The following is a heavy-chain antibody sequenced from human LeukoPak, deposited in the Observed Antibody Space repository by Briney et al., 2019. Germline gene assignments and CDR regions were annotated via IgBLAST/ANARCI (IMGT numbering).Heavy chain of an antibody. D-gene: IGHD2-2*01. CDR3: AKCERVPAAYYYYYYMDV. CDR1: GFTLSSYG. J-gene: IGHJ6*03. CDR2: IRYDGSNK. V-gene: IGHV3-30*02. Sequence: PGGSLRLSCAASGFTLSSYGMHWVRQAPGKGLEWVAFIRYDGSNKYYADSVKGRFTISRDNSKNTLYLQMNSLRAEDTAVYYCAKCERVPAAYYYYYYMDVWGKGTTVTVSS.